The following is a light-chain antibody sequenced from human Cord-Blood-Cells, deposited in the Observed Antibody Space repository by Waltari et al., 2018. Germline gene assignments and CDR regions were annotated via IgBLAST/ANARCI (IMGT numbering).Light chain of an antibody. CDR2: GAS. Sequence: EIVLTQSPGTLSLSPGERATLPCRASQSVSSSYLAWYQQKPGQAPRLLIYGASSRATGIPDRCSGSVSGTDFTLTISRLEPEDFAVYYCQQYGSSPTLTFGGGTKVEIK. J-gene: IGKJ4*01. V-gene: IGKV3-20*01. CDR3: QQYGSSPTLT. CDR1: QSVSSSY.